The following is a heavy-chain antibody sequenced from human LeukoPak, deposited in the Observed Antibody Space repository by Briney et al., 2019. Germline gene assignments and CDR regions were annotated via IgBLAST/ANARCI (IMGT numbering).Heavy chain of an antibody. J-gene: IGHJ4*02. CDR3: ARGVPLGGELLRFDY. V-gene: IGHV4-34*01. CDR2: INHSGST. CDR1: GGSFSGYY. D-gene: IGHD1-26*01. Sequence: SETLSLTCAVYGGSFSGYYWSWIRQPPGKGLEWIGEINHSGSTNYNPSLKSQVTISVDTSKNQFSLKLSSVTAADTAVYYCARGVPLGGELLRFDYWGQGTLVTVSS.